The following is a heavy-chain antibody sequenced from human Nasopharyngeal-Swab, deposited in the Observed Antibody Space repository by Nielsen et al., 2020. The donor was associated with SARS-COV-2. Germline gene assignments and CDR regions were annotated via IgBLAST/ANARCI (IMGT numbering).Heavy chain of an antibody. CDR1: GFTFSNYD. D-gene: IGHD2-2*01. V-gene: IGHV3-33*01. J-gene: IGHJ4*02. CDR3: ARESGVSSTSPFAC. Sequence: GGSLRLSCTASGFTFSNYDIHWLRQTPGKGLEWVAVMWYAGSSERYADSVKGRFTISRDISKNTLDLQMNSLRAEDTAVYYCARESGVSSTSPFACWGRGTLVTVSS. CDR2: MWYAGSSE.